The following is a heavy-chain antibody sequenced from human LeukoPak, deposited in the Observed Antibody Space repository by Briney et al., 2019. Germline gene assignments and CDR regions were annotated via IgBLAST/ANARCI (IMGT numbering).Heavy chain of an antibody. Sequence: SQTLSLTCAISGDSVSSNSAAWNWIRQSPSRGLEWLGRTYYRSKWYNDYAVSVKSRITINPDTSKNQFSLQLNSVTPEDTAVYYCARGLSGIVATQGGYYYYYYMDVWGKGTTVTVSS. CDR1: GDSVSSNSAA. J-gene: IGHJ6*03. D-gene: IGHD5-12*01. CDR2: TYYRSKWYN. CDR3: ARGLSGIVATQGGYYYYYYMDV. V-gene: IGHV6-1*01.